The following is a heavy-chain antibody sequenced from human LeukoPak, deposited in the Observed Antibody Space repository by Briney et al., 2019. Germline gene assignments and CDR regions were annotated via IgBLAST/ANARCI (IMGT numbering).Heavy chain of an antibody. J-gene: IGHJ4*02. CDR3: AGAGIYSTTWYYFDY. CDR1: GYTFTVYY. Sequence: GASVTVSCKASGYTFTVYYMHWVRQAPGQGLEWMGWINPLTGGTDSAQNFQGRVTMTRDTSISTAYMALSSLGSDDTAVYYCAGAGIYSTTWYYFDYWGQGTLVTVPS. D-gene: IGHD2-2*01. V-gene: IGHV1-2*02. CDR2: INPLTGGT.